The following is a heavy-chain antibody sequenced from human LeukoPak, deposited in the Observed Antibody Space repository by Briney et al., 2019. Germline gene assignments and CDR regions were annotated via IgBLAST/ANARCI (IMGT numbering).Heavy chain of an antibody. CDR1: GFTFDDYG. J-gene: IGHJ4*02. V-gene: IGHV3-48*03. D-gene: IGHD1-7*01. CDR2: ISSSGSSI. Sequence: GGSLRLSCAASGFTFDDYGMSWVRQAPGKGLEWVSYISSSGSSIYYADSVKGRFTISRDNAKNSLYLQMNSLRAEDTAVYYCARPSSLELPYYFDYWGQGTLVTVSS. CDR3: ARPSSLELPYYFDY.